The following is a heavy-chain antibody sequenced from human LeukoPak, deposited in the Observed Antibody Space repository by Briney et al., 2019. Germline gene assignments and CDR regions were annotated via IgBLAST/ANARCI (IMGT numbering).Heavy chain of an antibody. J-gene: IGHJ5*02. CDR3: ARSTAAEGPTHNWFDP. V-gene: IGHV4-39*01. CDR1: GGPISSSDKY. CDR2: IYYSGTT. Sequence: SETLSLTCTVSGGPISSSDKYWGWVRQPPGRGLEWIGSIYYSGTTYYNPSLKSRVTISVDTAKNQFSLKLTSVTAADTAVYYCARSTAAEGPTHNWFDPWGQGTLVTVSS. D-gene: IGHD6-13*01.